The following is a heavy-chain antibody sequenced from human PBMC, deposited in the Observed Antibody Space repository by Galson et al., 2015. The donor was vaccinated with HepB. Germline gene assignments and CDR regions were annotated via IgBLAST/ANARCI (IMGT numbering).Heavy chain of an antibody. CDR2: IWYDGSE. V-gene: IGHV3-33*01. Sequence: SLRLSCAASGFTFSTYDMHWVRQAPGKGLEWVAVIWYDGSEYYVDSVKGRFTISRDNSKNTLYLQMNSLRAEDTAVYYCARDGRITMVRGVIDYWGQGTPVTVSS. J-gene: IGHJ4*02. CDR3: ARDGRITMVRGVIDY. D-gene: IGHD3-10*01. CDR1: GFTFSTYD.